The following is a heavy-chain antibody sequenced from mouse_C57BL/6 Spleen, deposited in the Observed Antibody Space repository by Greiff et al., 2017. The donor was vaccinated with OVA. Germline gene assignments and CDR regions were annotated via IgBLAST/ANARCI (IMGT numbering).Heavy chain of an antibody. CDR1: GYAFSSSW. CDR2: IYPGDGDT. J-gene: IGHJ3*01. CDR3: ASPSFAY. Sequence: QVQLKQSGPELVKPGASVKISCKASGYAFSSSWMNWVKQRPGKGLEWIGRIYPGDGDTNYNGKFKGKATLTADKSSSTAYMQLSSLTSEDSAVYFCASPSFAYWGQGTLVTVSA. V-gene: IGHV1-82*01.